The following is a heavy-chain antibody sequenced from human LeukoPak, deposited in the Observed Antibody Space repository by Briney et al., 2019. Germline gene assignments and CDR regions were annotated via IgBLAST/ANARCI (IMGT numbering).Heavy chain of an antibody. CDR3: ARDLNYDSAY. V-gene: IGHV3-53*01. CDR2: IYSGGST. CDR1: GFTIENHV. D-gene: IGHD3-22*01. J-gene: IGHJ4*02. Sequence: AGGSLRLSCEASGFTIENHVMTWVRQAPGKGREWVSVIYSGGSTYYADSVKGRFTISRDNSKNTVYLQMNSLRAEDTAVYYCARDLNYDSAYWGQGTLVTVSS.